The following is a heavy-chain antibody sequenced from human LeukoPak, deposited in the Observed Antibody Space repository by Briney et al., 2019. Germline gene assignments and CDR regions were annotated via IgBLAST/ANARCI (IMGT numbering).Heavy chain of an antibody. V-gene: IGHV3-30-3*01. CDR1: GFTFTSYA. Sequence: PGRSLRLSCAASGFTFTSYAMHWVRQAPGKGLEWVAVISYDGSYKYSADSVKGRFTISRDNSKKTLYLQMNSLRAEDTAVYYCAKDYSGNYYGMFEYWGQGTLVTVSS. J-gene: IGHJ4*02. D-gene: IGHD1-26*01. CDR3: AKDYSGNYYGMFEY. CDR2: ISYDGSYK.